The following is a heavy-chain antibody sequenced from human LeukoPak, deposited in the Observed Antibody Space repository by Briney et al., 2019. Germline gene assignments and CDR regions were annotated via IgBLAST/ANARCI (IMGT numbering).Heavy chain of an antibody. D-gene: IGHD4-23*01. J-gene: IGHJ6*04. CDR2: ISSSGSTI. CDR1: GFTFSSYE. V-gene: IGHV3-48*03. CDR3: ARALGGYGGLRLYYYGMDV. Sequence: GGSLRLSCAASGFTFSSYEMNWVRQAPGKGLEWVSYISSSGSTIYYADSVKGRFTISRDNAKNSLYLQMNSLRAEDTAVYYCARALGGYGGLRLYYYGMDVWGKGTTVTVSS.